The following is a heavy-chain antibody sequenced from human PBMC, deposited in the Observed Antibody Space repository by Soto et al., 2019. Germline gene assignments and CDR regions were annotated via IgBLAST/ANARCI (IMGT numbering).Heavy chain of an antibody. CDR2: IIPIFGTA. CDR1: GGTFSSYA. D-gene: IGHD3-22*01. J-gene: IGHJ6*02. CDR3: ARGLNYYDSSGYSRGKNYYYHGMDV. V-gene: IGHV1-69*13. Sequence: SVKVSCKASGGTFSSYAISWVRQAPGQGLEWMGGIIPIFGTANYAQKFQGRVTITADESTSTAYMELSSLRSEDTAVYYCARGLNYYDSSGYSRGKNYYYHGMDVWGQGTTVTVSS.